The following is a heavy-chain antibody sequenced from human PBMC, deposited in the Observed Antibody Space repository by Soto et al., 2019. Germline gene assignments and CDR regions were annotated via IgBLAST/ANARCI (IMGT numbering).Heavy chain of an antibody. CDR2: IIPIFGTA. CDR1: GGTLSGDA. Sequence: ASVNGACKGSGGTLSGDAVGCGRQAPGQGLEWMGGIIPIFGTANYAQKFQGRVTITADESTSTAYMELSSLRSEDTAVYYCAMPRWYYDSSGYPKYYFDYWGQGTLVTVSS. D-gene: IGHD3-22*01. CDR3: AMPRWYYDSSGYPKYYFDY. J-gene: IGHJ4*02. V-gene: IGHV1-69*13.